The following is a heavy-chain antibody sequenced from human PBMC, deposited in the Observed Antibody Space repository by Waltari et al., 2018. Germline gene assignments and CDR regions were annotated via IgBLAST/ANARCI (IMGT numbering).Heavy chain of an antibody. CDR3: ARCTSYRSFDY. D-gene: IGHD1-26*01. V-gene: IGHV3-48*03. Sequence: EVQLVESGGASVQPGGSLRPTCVASGCSFSAYEMSWVRQAPGKGLEWFSYITSSGTIDYTVSVRGRFTISRDNAKKTLYLQMNSLRVEDTAVYFCARCTSYRSFDYWGQGTLATVSS. J-gene: IGHJ4*02. CDR1: GCSFSAYE. CDR2: ITSSGTI.